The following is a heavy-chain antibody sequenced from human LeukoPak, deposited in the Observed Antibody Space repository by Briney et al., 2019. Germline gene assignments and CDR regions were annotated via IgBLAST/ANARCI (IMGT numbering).Heavy chain of an antibody. CDR1: GGSISSSSYY. J-gene: IGHJ4*02. D-gene: IGHD1-1*01. CDR2: IYYSGST. Sequence: SETLSLTCTVSGGSISSSSYYWGWIRQPPGKGLEWIGSIYYSGSTYYNPSLKSRVTISVDTSKNQFSLQLSPLTPEDTAVYYCARAYRLEGNRVFDYWGQGTLVTVSS. CDR3: ARAYRLEGNRVFDY. V-gene: IGHV4-39*01.